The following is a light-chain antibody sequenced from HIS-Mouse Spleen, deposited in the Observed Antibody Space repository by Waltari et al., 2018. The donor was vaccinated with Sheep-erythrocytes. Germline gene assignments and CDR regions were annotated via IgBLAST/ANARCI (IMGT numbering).Light chain of an antibody. J-gene: IGLJ1*01. CDR3: CSYAGSYNHV. V-gene: IGLV2-11*01. Sequence: QSALTQPRSVSGSPGQSVTLSCTVTSRDVGGSNYFAWYQPHPGKAPKLMIYDVSKRPAGVPDRCSGSKSGNTASLTISGLQAEDEADYYCCSYAGSYNHVFATGTKVTVL. CDR1: SRDVGGSNY. CDR2: DVS.